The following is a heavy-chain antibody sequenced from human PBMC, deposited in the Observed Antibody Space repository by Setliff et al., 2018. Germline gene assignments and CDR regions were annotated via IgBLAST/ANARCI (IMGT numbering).Heavy chain of an antibody. J-gene: IGHJ4*02. CDR2: ISPYSGNT. V-gene: IGHV1-18*01. D-gene: IGHD2-2*01. CDR3: ERLVRYCSTTSCQRTSGDDF. Sequence: ASVKVSCKASGYTFTDYGVTWVRQAPGQGLEWVGWISPYSGNTYYAPKFQGRITMTTDTSTTTAYMDLRSLRSDDTAVYYCERLVRYCSTTSCQRTSGDDFWGLGTLVTVSS. CDR1: GYTFTDYG.